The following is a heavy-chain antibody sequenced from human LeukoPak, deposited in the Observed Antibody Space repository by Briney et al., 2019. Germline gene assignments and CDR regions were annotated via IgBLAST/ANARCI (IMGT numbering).Heavy chain of an antibody. CDR2: ISGSGGGT. J-gene: IGHJ4*02. CDR3: AKVASADAQARLNY. V-gene: IGHV3-23*01. CDR1: GFTFSSYA. Sequence: PGGSLRLSCAASGFTFSSYAMSWVRQAPGKGLEWVSAISGSGGGTYYADSGKDRFTISRDYSNNTLYLQMNSLRADDTAVYYCAKVASADAQARLNYWGQGTLVTVSS. D-gene: IGHD6-19*01.